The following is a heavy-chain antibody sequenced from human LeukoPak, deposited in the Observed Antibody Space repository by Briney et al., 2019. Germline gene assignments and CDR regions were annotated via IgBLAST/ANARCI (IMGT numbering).Heavy chain of an antibody. CDR3: ARRSSSWVDY. D-gene: IGHD6-13*01. V-gene: IGHV1-8*02. CDR1: GYTFTGYY. CDR2: MNPNSGNT. Sequence: GASVKVSCKASGYTFTGYYMHWVRQAPGQGLEWMGWMNPNSGNTGYAQKFQGRVSMTRNTSISTAYMELSSLRSEDTAVYYCARRSSSWVDYWGQGTLVTVSS. J-gene: IGHJ4*02.